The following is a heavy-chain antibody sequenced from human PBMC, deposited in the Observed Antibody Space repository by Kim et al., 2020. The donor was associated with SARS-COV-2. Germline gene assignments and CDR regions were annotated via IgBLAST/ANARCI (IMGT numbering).Heavy chain of an antibody. CDR1: GGSFSGYY. Sequence: SETLSLTCAVYGGSFSGYYWSWIRQPPGKGLEWIGEINHSGSTNYNPSLKSRVTISVDTSKNQFSLKLSSVTAADTAVYYCARFLVVVAATPRVDYFDYWGQGTLVTVSS. CDR2: INHSGST. CDR3: ARFLVVVAATPRVDYFDY. D-gene: IGHD2-15*01. V-gene: IGHV4-34*01. J-gene: IGHJ4*02.